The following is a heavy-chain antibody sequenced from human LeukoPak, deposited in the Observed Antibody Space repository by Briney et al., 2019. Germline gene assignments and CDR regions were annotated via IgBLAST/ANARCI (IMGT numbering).Heavy chain of an antibody. V-gene: IGHV3-74*01. J-gene: IGHJ4*02. CDR3: AKAMWPYFDTSGYYSPFDY. D-gene: IGHD3-22*01. CDR2: INSDGSST. CDR1: GFTLSSYW. Sequence: GGSLRLSCAASGFTLSSYWMHWVRQAPGKGLVWVSRINSDGSSTSYADSVKGRFTISRDFSKNTLYLQMNSLRAEDTAVYYCAKAMWPYFDTSGYYSPFDYWGQGTLVAVSS.